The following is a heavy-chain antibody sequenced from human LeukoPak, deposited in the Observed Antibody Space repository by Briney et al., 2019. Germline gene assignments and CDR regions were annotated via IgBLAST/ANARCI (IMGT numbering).Heavy chain of an antibody. CDR3: ARDFGRTSDWQPRLYYGMDV. J-gene: IGHJ6*02. D-gene: IGHD2-2*01. V-gene: IGHV3-21*01. Sequence: GGSLRLSCAASGFTFSSYGMNWVRQAPGKGLEWVSSISSTGSYIYYADLVKGRFTISRDNAKNSLYLQMNSLRAEDTAVYYCARDFGRTSDWQPRLYYGMDVWGQGTTVTVSS. CDR2: ISSTGSYI. CDR1: GFTFSSYG.